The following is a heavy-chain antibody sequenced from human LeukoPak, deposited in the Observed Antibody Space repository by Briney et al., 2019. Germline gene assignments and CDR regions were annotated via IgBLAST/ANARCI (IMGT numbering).Heavy chain of an antibody. D-gene: IGHD3-9*01. CDR3: ARYYYDILTGYYFDY. CDR2: IDWDDDK. CDR1: GFSLSTSGMC. V-gene: IGHV2-70*11. J-gene: IGHJ4*02. Sequence: SGPAPVKHTQTLTLTCTFSGFSLSTSGMCVSWIRQPPGKALEWLARIDWDDDKYYSTSLKTRLTISKDTSKNQVVLTMTNMDPVDTATYYCARYYYDILTGYYFDYWGQGTLVTVSS.